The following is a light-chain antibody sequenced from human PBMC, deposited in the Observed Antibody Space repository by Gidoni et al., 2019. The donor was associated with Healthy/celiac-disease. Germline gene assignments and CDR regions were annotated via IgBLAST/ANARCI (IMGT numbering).Light chain of an antibody. CDR2: DAS. Sequence: EIVLTQSPATLSLSPGERATLSCRASQSVSSYLAWYQQKPGQAPRLLIYDASNRATGIPDFTLTISSLEPEDFAVYYCQQRSNWPPGHTFGQGTKLEIK. CDR3: QQRSNWPPGHT. V-gene: IGKV3-11*01. CDR1: QSVSSY. J-gene: IGKJ2*01.